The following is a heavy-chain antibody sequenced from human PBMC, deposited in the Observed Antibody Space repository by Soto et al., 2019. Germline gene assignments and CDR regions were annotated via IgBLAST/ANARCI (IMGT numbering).Heavy chain of an antibody. CDR2: TYFTSQWNN. D-gene: IGHD6-19*01. V-gene: IGHV6-1*01. CDR1: GDSVSRSSAV. Sequence: SPTLSLTCAISGDSVSRSSAVWNWMRQSPSGGLEWLGRTYFTSQWNNYYAVSVKSRITINADTSKNQISLQLNSVTPEDTAVYYCARSVSGTGTEFDPWRQGTPVTVSS. J-gene: IGHJ5*01. CDR3: ARSVSGTGTEFDP.